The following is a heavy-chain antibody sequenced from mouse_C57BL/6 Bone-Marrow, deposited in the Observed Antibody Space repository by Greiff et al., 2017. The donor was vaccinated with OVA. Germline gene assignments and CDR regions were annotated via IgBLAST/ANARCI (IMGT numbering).Heavy chain of an antibody. CDR1: FYTFTSYY. V-gene: IGHV1-26*01. Sequence: EVQLQPSLPYLFKPFASFNISFNSSFYTFTSYYINLFKHIHGKILEWIGDINPNNGGTSYNQKFKGKATLTVDKSSSTAYMELRSLTSEDSAVYYCARDYYGSSWYFDVWGTGTTVTVSS. D-gene: IGHD1-1*01. J-gene: IGHJ1*03. CDR3: ARDYYGSSWYFDV. CDR2: INPNNGGT.